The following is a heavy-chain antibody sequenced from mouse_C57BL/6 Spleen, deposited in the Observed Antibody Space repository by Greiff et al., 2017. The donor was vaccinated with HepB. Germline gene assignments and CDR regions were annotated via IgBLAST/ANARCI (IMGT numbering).Heavy chain of an antibody. V-gene: IGHV5-6*01. CDR1: GFTFSSYG. J-gene: IGHJ1*03. CDR3: ARVSTTVVAWYFDV. D-gene: IGHD1-1*01. CDR2: ISSGGSYT. Sequence: EVKLVESGGDLVKPGGSLKLSCAASGFTFSSYGMSWVRQTPDKRLEWVATISSGGSYTYYTDSVKGRFTISRDNAKNTLYLQMSSLKSEDPAMYYGARVSTTVVAWYFDVWGTGTTVTVSS.